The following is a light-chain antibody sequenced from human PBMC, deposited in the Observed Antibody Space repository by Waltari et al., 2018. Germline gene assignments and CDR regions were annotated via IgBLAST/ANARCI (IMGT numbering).Light chain of an antibody. J-gene: IGLJ2*01. Sequence: QSALTQPASVSGSPGQPITISCTGTSSDVGGYNYVSWYQQHPGKVPKLLIYEVSNRPSGISSRCSGSKSGNTASLNISGLRAEDEGDYYCSSFTSSTTPVVFGGGTKLTVL. CDR2: EVS. V-gene: IGLV2-14*03. CDR3: SSFTSSTTPVV. CDR1: SSDVGGYNY.